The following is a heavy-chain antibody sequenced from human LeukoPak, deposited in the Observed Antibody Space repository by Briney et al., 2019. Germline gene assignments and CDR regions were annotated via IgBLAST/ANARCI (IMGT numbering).Heavy chain of an antibody. CDR2: INPNSGGT. D-gene: IGHD3-16*01. J-gene: IGHJ6*04. V-gene: IGHV1-2*02. Sequence: ASVKVSCKASGYTFTGYYMHWVRQAPGQGLEWMGWINPNSGGTHYAQKFQGRVTMTRDTSISTAYMELSSLGSDDTAIYYCARDFMMRHRGIDVWGKGTTVTVSS. CDR3: ARDFMMRHRGIDV. CDR1: GYTFTGYY.